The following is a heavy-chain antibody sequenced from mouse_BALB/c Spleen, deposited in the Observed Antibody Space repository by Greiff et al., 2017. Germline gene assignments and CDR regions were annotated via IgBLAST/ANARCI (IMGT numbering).Heavy chain of an antibody. Sequence: VQLQQSGAELVRPGVSVKISCKGSGYTFTDYAMHWVKQSHAKSLEWIGVISTYYGDASYNQKFKGKATMIVDKSSSTAYMELARLTSEDSAIYYCARLARGDYAMDYWGQGTSVTVSS. V-gene: IGHV1S137*01. CDR2: ISTYYGDA. CDR3: ARLARGDYAMDY. CDR1: GYTFTDYA. J-gene: IGHJ4*01.